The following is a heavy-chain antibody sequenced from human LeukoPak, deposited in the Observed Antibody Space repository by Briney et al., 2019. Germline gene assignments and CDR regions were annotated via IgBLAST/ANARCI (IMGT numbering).Heavy chain of an antibody. CDR3: ARVVEYCSGGSCYGWFDP. J-gene: IGHJ5*02. CDR1: GFTFSSYS. Sequence: PGGSLRLSCAASGFTFSSYSMNWVPQAPGKGLEWVSAISSSSSYIYYADSVKGRFTISRDNAKNSLYLQMNSLRAEDTAVYYCARVVEYCSGGSCYGWFDPWGQGTLVTASS. CDR2: ISSSSSYI. D-gene: IGHD2-15*01. V-gene: IGHV3-21*01.